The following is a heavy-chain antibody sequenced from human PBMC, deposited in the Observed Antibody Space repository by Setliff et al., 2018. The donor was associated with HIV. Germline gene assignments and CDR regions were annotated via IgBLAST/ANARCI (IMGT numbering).Heavy chain of an antibody. V-gene: IGHV4-4*08. CDR1: GGSISNYY. D-gene: IGHD3-10*01. J-gene: IGHJ4*02. CDR3: TGDYNSGSHRFDY. Sequence: LSLTCTVSGGSISNYYWSWIRQPPGKGLEWIGYIYPIGSPDFPSGNTVYNPSFRSRVTLSLDTSKNQFSLKLTSVTAADAAVYYCTGDYNSGSHRFDYWGQGTPVTVSS. CDR2: IYPIGSPD.